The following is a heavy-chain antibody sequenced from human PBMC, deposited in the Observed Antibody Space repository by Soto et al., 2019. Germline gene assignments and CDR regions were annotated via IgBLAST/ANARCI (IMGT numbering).Heavy chain of an antibody. CDR2: ISYDGSHK. CDR1: GFTFSSYG. Sequence: QVQLVESGGGVVQPGRSLRLSCAASGFTFSSYGMHWVRQAPGKGLAWVAVISYDGSHKYYADSVKGRFTISRDNSKNTLYLQMSSLRAEDTAVYYCVKDGSSGWPYYYGMDVWGQGTTVTVSS. V-gene: IGHV3-30*18. J-gene: IGHJ6*02. D-gene: IGHD6-19*01. CDR3: VKDGSSGWPYYYGMDV.